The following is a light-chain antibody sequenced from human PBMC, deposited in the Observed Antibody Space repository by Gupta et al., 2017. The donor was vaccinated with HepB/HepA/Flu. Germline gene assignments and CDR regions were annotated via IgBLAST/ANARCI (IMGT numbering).Light chain of an antibody. CDR2: DAS. V-gene: IGKV3-11*01. CDR1: QSVSGF. J-gene: IGKJ4*01. Sequence: IVLTQSPATLSLSPGERATLSCRASQSVSGFLPWYQQKPGQAPRLLIYDASARAAGIPDRFSGSGFGTDFTLTIISLEHEDFAIYYCQQRGSWPTFGGETKVEIK. CDR3: QQRGSWPT.